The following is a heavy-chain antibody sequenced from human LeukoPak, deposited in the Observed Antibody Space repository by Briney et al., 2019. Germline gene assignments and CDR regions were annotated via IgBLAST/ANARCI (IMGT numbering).Heavy chain of an antibody. J-gene: IGHJ4*02. Sequence: GGSLRLSCAASGFTFSSSWMAWVRQAPGKGLEWVGNIKEDGTAKNYVVSVRGRFTISRDNAKNSLYLQMNSLRGEDTAVYYCAREDSYYYGSGSYPFDYWGQGTLVTVSS. CDR1: GFTFSSSW. V-gene: IGHV3-7*01. D-gene: IGHD3-10*01. CDR2: IKEDGTAK. CDR3: AREDSYYYGSGSYPFDY.